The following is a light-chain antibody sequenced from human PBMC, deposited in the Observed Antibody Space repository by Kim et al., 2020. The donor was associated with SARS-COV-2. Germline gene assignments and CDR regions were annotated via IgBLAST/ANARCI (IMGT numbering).Light chain of an antibody. Sequence: SYELTQPPSVSVSPGQTASITCSGYKLGDKYVSWYQQKPGQSPVVVIYHDNQRPSGIPERFSGSNSGNTATLTISGTQAMDEADYYSQAWDSSTHHYV. V-gene: IGLV3-1*01. CDR3: QAWDSSTHHYV. J-gene: IGLJ1*01. CDR2: HDN. CDR1: KLGDKY.